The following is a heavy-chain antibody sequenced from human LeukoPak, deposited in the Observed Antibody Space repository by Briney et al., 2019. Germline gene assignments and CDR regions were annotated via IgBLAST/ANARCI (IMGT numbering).Heavy chain of an antibody. V-gene: IGHV5-10-1*01. J-gene: IGHJ4*02. CDR3: ARRGHYIDFDY. CDR1: GYSFISYW. CDR2: IDPSDSYP. D-gene: IGHD2-21*02. Sequence: GESLRISCKGSGYSFISYWISWVRQMPGKGLEWMGRIDPSDSYPNYSPSFQGHVTISADKSISTANLQWSSLKASDTAMYYCARRGHYIDFDYWGQGTLVTVSS.